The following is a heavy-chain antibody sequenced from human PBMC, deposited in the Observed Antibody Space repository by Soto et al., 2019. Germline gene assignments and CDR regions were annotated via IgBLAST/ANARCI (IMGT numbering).Heavy chain of an antibody. Sequence: SVKVSCKASGGTFSSYAISWVRQAPGQGLEWMGGIIPIFGTANYAQKFQGRVTITADESTSTAYMELSSLRSEDTAVYYCARDRQQLVVGSGMDVWGQGTTVTVSS. CDR2: IIPIFGTA. V-gene: IGHV1-69*13. J-gene: IGHJ6*02. CDR3: ARDRQQLVVGSGMDV. CDR1: GGTFSSYA. D-gene: IGHD6-13*01.